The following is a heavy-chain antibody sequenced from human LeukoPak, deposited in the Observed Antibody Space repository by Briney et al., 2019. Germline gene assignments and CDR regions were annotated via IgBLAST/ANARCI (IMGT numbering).Heavy chain of an antibody. CDR1: GGSISSYY. CDR3: ARHVGLGDAFDI. D-gene: IGHD3-16*01. V-gene: IGHV4-59*08. J-gene: IGHJ3*02. Sequence: PSETLSLTCTVSGGSISSYYWSWIRQPPGKGLEWIGYIYHSGSTDYNPSLKSRVTISVDTSKNQFSLKLSSVTAADTAVYYCARHVGLGDAFDIWGQGTMVTVSS. CDR2: IYHSGST.